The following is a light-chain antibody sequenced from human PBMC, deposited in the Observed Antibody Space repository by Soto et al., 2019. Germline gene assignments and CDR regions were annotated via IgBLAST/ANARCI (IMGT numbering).Light chain of an antibody. J-gene: IGKJ1*01. CDR2: GAS. CDR3: QQYNNWPLT. CDR1: QSVSSY. V-gene: IGKV3-15*01. Sequence: VMTHSPATLSLSPGEGATLSCRASQSVSSYLAWYQQKPGQAPRLLIYGASTRATGIPARFSGSGSGKEFTITISSLQSEDSVIYYCQQYNNWPLTFGQGTKVDIK.